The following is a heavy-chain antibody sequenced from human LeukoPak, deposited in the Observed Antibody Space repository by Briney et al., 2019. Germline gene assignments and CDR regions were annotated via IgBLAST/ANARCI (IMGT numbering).Heavy chain of an antibody. D-gene: IGHD3-10*01. CDR3: ASSYGSGSYSAGY. CDR2: IYHSGRT. V-gene: IGHV4-30-2*01. J-gene: IGHJ4*02. Sequence: PSETLSLTCAVSGGSISSGGYSWRWIRQPPGKRLEWIGYIYHSGRTYYNPSLKSRVTISVDRSKNQFSLQLSSVTAADTAMYYCASSYGSGSYSAGYWGQGTLVTVSS. CDR1: GGSISSGGYS.